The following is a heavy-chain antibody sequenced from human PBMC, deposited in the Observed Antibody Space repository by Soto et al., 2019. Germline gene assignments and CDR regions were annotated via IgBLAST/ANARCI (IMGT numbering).Heavy chain of an antibody. CDR1: GYRFTNYW. CDR2: IYPGDSDT. D-gene: IGHD2-15*01. Sequence: PEESLKISCKGSGYRFTNYWIGWVRQMPGKGLEWMGIIYPGDSDTRYSPSFQGQVTISADKSINTAYLQWSSLKASDTAMYYCERHFCSGNTCYEFDYWRQGIQVTVS. J-gene: IGHJ4*02. CDR3: ERHFCSGNTCYEFDY. V-gene: IGHV5-51*01.